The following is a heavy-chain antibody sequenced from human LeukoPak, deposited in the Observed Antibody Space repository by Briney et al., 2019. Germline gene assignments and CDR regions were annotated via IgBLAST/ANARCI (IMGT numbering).Heavy chain of an antibody. CDR1: GFTFSSYS. V-gene: IGHV3-48*01. CDR3: ARVRGSGWYLRGYFDY. CDR2: ISSSSSTI. J-gene: IGHJ4*02. D-gene: IGHD6-19*01. Sequence: GGSLRLSCAASGFTFSSYSMNWVRQAPGKGLEWVSYISSSSSTIYYADSVKGRFTISRDNAKNSLYLQMNSLRAEDTAVYYCARVRGSGWYLRGYFDYWGQGTLVTVSS.